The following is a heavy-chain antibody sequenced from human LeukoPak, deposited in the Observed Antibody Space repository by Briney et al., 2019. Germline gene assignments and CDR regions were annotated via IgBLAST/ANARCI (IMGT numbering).Heavy chain of an antibody. Sequence: SVKVSCKASGFTFTSSAMQWVRQARGQRLEWIGWIVVGSGNTNYAQKFQERVTITRDMSTSTAYMELSSLRSEDTAVYYCAVRGGYYDNSGYYYDFDYWGQGTLVTVSS. V-gene: IGHV1-58*02. J-gene: IGHJ4*02. CDR2: IVVGSGNT. CDR1: GFTFTSSA. CDR3: AVRGGYYDNSGYYYDFDY. D-gene: IGHD3-22*01.